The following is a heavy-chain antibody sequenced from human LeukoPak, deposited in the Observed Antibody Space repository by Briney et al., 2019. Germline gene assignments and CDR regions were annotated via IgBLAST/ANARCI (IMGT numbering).Heavy chain of an antibody. D-gene: IGHD5-18*01. V-gene: IGHV3-9*01. J-gene: IGHJ5*02. Sequence: PGRSLRLSCAPSGFTLADYAIHWVRQAPQKGLEWVSGISWNSGSISYADSVKGRFTISRDNAKNSLYLQMNSLRAEDTALYYCAKDRGYSYGYGWFDPWGQGTLVTVSS. CDR3: AKDRGYSYGYGWFDP. CDR2: ISWNSGSI. CDR1: GFTLADYA.